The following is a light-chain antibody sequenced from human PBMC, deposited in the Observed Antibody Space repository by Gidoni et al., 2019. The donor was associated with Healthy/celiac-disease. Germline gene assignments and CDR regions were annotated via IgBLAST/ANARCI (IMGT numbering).Light chain of an antibody. V-gene: IGKV3-20*01. Sequence: EIVLTQSPGTLSLSPGDSATLSCRASQSVISSYLAWYQQKPGQAPRLLIYGASSRATGIPDRFRGSGSGTDFTLTISRLEPEDFAVYYCQQYGSSWTFGQXTKVEIK. CDR2: GAS. CDR3: QQYGSSWT. J-gene: IGKJ1*01. CDR1: QSVISSY.